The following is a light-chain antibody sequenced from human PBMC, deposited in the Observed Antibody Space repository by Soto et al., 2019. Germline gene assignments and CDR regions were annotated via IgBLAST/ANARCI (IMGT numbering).Light chain of an antibody. CDR3: HQYGSTPPIT. CDR2: GAS. V-gene: IGKV3-20*01. J-gene: IGKJ4*01. Sequence: EIVLTQSPGTLSLSPGERATLSCRASQSVSSSYLARYQQKPCKAPSLLIYGASSMAAGIPDRFSCSGSGTDFSVNISSLDIEDFAVYYYHQYGSTPPITFGGGTKVDIK. CDR1: QSVSSSY.